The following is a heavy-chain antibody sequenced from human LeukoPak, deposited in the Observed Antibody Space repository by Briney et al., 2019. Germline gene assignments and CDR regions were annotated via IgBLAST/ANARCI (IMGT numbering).Heavy chain of an antibody. J-gene: IGHJ4*02. V-gene: IGHV3-7*01. CDR2: ISPDGSGK. D-gene: IGHD3-16*01. CDR1: GLTFSRSW. Sequence: QSGGSLRLSCAASGLTFSRSWMSWVRQAPGKGLEWVAYISPDGSGKYYVDSVKGRFTISRDNAKNSLYLQMNSLRAEDTAVFYCATLDGGATFDYWGQGTLVTVSS. CDR3: ATLDGGATFDY.